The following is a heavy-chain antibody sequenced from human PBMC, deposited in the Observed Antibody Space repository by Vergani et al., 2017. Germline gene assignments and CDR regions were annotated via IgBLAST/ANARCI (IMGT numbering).Heavy chain of an antibody. J-gene: IGHJ4*02. Sequence: QVQLQESGPGLVKPSETLSLTCTVSGYSISSSYYWSWIRQPPGKGLEWIGSIYYSGSTYYNPSLKSRVTISVDTSKNQFSLKLSSVTAADTAVYYCATAYYYDSSGYYYGYWGQGTLVTVSS. CDR3: ATAYYYDSSGYYYGY. CDR1: GYSISSSYY. CDR2: IYYSGST. V-gene: IGHV4-38-2*02. D-gene: IGHD3-22*01.